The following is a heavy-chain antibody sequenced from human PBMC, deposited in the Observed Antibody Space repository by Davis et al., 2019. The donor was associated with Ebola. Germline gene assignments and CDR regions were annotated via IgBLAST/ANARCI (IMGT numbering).Heavy chain of an antibody. V-gene: IGHV4-59*08. D-gene: IGHD1-26*01. CDR1: GGSISSYY. CDR3: GGSGSYHEDY. Sequence: SETLSLTCTVSGGSISSYYWSWIRQPPGKGLEWIGYIYYSGSTNYSPSLKSRVTISVDTSKNQFSLKLSSVTAADTAVYYCGGSGSYHEDYWGQGTLVTVSS. J-gene: IGHJ4*02. CDR2: IYYSGST.